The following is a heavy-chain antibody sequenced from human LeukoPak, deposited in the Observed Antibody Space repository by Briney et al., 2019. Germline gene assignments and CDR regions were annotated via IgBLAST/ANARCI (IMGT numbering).Heavy chain of an antibody. CDR1: GGAISSYNW. J-gene: IGHJ4*02. D-gene: IGHD5-12*01. CDR2: IYHSGTT. Sequence: SETLSLTCAVSGGAISSYNWWSWVRQSPGKGLEWIGEIYHSGTTNYNPSLKSRVTISVDNSKNQISLKLSSVTAADTAVYYCARIKWLRFQWVYYFDYWGQGTLVTVSS. V-gene: IGHV4-4*02. CDR3: ARIKWLRFQWVYYFDY.